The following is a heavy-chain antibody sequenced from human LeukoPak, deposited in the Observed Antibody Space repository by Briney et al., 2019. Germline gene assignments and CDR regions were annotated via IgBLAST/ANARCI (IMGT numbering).Heavy chain of an antibody. J-gene: IGHJ4*02. CDR2: IWYDGGNK. CDR1: GFTFSNYG. D-gene: IGHD5-24*01. Sequence: GGSLRLSCAASGFTFSNYGIHWGRQAPGKGLEWVAFIWYDGGNKYYADSVKGRFTISRDNSKNTLFLQMNSLRAEDTAVYYCSRDGYTSIDYWGQGTLVTVSS. CDR3: SRDGYTSIDY. V-gene: IGHV3-30*02.